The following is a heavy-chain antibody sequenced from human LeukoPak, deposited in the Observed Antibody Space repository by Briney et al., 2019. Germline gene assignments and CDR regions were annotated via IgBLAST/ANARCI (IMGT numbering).Heavy chain of an antibody. V-gene: IGHV3-30-3*01. J-gene: IGHJ4*02. CDR1: GFTFSSYA. CDR2: ISYDGSGQ. Sequence: GGSLRLSCAASGFTFSSYAMHWVRQAPGKGLEWVALISYDGSGQYYTESVKGRFTISRDNSKNTLYLQVSSLRGEDTAVYYCARANRPFHTSGWYKDYWGQGTLVTVSS. CDR3: ARANRPFHTSGWYKDY. D-gene: IGHD6-19*01.